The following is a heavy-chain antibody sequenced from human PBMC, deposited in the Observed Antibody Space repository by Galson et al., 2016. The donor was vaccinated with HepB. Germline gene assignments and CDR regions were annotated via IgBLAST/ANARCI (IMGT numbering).Heavy chain of an antibody. CDR1: GYTFTNYG. CDR3: ASVSVFGGGMDV. V-gene: IGHV1-18*04. J-gene: IGHJ6*02. D-gene: IGHD3-16*01. Sequence: SVKVSCKASGYTFTNYGISWARQAPGQGLEWMGWISVYKGDRNTNYAQKFKGRVTMTIDTSTSTAYMELRSLRSEDTAVYYCASVSVFGGGMDVWGQGTTVTVSS. CDR2: ISVYKGDRNT.